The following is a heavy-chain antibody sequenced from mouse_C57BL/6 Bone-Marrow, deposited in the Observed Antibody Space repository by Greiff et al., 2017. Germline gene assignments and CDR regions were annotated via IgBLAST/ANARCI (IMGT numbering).Heavy chain of an antibody. CDR1: GFTFSDYY. J-gene: IGHJ1*03. D-gene: IGHD2-10*01. Sequence: EVKLVESEGGLVQPGSSMKLSCTASGFTFSDYYMAWVRQVPEKGLEWVANINYDGSSTYYLDSLKSRFIISRDNAKNILYLQMSSLKSEDTATYYCARPYDAGYFDVWGTGTTVTVSS. V-gene: IGHV5-16*01. CDR2: INYDGSST. CDR3: ARPYDAGYFDV.